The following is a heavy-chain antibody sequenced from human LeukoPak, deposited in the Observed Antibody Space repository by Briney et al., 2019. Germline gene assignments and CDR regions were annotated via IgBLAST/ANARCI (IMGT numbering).Heavy chain of an antibody. Sequence: PGGSLRLSCAASGFTFSSYGMHWVRQAPGKGLEWVAVISYDGSNKYYADSVKGRFTISRDNSKNTLYLQMNSLRAGDTAVYYCAKGRIVGATYDAFDIWGQGTMVTVSS. J-gene: IGHJ3*02. D-gene: IGHD1-26*01. CDR1: GFTFSSYG. V-gene: IGHV3-30*18. CDR2: ISYDGSNK. CDR3: AKGRIVGATYDAFDI.